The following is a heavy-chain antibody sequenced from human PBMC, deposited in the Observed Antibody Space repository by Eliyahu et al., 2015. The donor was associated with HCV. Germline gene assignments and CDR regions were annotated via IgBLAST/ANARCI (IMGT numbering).Heavy chain of an antibody. CDR1: GYSFTSYW. CDR2: IDPGDSYT. Sequence: EVQLVQSGAEVKKPGESLRISCKXSGYSFTSYWISWVRQMPGKGLEWMGXIDPGDSYTNXSPSFQGHVTISADKSISTAYLQWSSLKASDTAMYYCARXKSGSHGSPFDYWGQGTLVTVSS. CDR3: ARXKSGSHGSPFDY. V-gene: IGHV5-10-1*03. D-gene: IGHD1-26*01. J-gene: IGHJ4*02.